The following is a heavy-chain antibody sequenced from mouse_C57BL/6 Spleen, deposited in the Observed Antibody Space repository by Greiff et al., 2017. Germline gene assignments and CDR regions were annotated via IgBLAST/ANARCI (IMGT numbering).Heavy chain of an antibody. V-gene: IGHV1-63*01. Sequence: VQLQQSGAELVRPGTSVKMSCKASGYTFTNYWIGWAKQRPGHGLEWIGDIYPGGGYTNYNEKFKGKATLTADKSSSTAYMQFSSLTSEDSAIYYCARGEGLRQGFAYWGQGNLVTVSA. J-gene: IGHJ3*01. CDR2: IYPGGGYT. D-gene: IGHD2-4*01. CDR3: ARGEGLRQGFAY. CDR1: GYTFTNYW.